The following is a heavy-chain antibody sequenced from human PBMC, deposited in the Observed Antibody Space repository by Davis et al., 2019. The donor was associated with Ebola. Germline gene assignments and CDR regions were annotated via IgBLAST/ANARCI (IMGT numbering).Heavy chain of an antibody. CDR1: GFTFADYG. V-gene: IGHV3-20*01. J-gene: IGHJ4*02. CDR3: ATVYSSGRPFDY. Sequence: GGSLRLSCAASGFTFADYGMSWVRQAPGKGLEWVSGINWNGGSTGYADSVKGRFTISRDNAKNSLYLQMNSLRAEDTAVYHCATVYSSGRPFDYWGQGTLVTVSS. CDR2: INWNGGST. D-gene: IGHD6-19*01.